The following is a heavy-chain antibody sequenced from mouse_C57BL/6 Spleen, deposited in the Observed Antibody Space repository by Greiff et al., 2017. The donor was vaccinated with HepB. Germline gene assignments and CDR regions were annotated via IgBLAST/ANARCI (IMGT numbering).Heavy chain of an antibody. J-gene: IGHJ1*03. Sequence: EVKLVESGGGLVQPGGSLSLSCAASGFTFTDYYMSWVRQPPGKALEWLGFIRNKANGYTTEYSASVKGRFTISRDNSQSILYLQMNALRAEDSATYYCARLLGRGYWYFDVWGTGTTVTVSS. CDR1: GFTFTDYY. D-gene: IGHD4-1*01. CDR2: IRNKANGYTT. V-gene: IGHV7-3*01. CDR3: ARLLGRGYWYFDV.